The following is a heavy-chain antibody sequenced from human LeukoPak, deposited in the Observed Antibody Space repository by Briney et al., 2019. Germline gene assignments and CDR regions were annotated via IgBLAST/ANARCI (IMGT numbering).Heavy chain of an antibody. J-gene: IGHJ4*02. Sequence: GGSLRLSCAASGFTFNNYAMSWVRQAPGKGLEWVSTINDGGGYTYYADSVKGRFTISRDNSKNTLFLQMNSLGAEDTALYYCAKALAGLFDYWGRGTLVTVSS. CDR1: GFTFNNYA. CDR3: AKALAGLFDY. CDR2: INDGGGYT. V-gene: IGHV3-23*01. D-gene: IGHD6-19*01.